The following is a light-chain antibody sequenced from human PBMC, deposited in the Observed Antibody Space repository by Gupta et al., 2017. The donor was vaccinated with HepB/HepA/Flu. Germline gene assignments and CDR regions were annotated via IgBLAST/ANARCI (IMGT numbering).Light chain of an antibody. V-gene: IGLV2-8*01. CDR3: SSYAGSNNLV. J-gene: IGLJ2*01. CDR2: EVS. CDR1: SSDVGGYNY. Sequence: QPALTQPPSASGSPGESVTISCIGTSSDVGGYNYVSWYQQHPGKAPKLMIYEVSKRPSGVPDRFSGSKSGNTASLTVSGLQAEDEADYYCSSYAGSNNLVFGGGTKLTVL.